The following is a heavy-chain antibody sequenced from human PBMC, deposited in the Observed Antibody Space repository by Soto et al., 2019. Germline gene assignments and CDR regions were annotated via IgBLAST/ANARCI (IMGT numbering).Heavy chain of an antibody. J-gene: IGHJ4*02. Sequence: SVSNAWMNWVRPAPGKGLEWVGRIKSKTDGGTTDYAAPVKGRFTISRDDSKNTLYLQMNSLKTEDTAVYYCTTGEAGSTTQYFDYWGQGTLVTVSS. CDR3: TTGEAGSTTQYFDY. CDR2: IKSKTDGGTT. D-gene: IGHD3-10*01. CDR1: SVSNAW. V-gene: IGHV3-15*07.